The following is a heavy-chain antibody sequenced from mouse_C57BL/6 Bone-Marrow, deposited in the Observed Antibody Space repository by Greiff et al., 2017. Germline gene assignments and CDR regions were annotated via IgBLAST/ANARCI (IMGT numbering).Heavy chain of an antibody. V-gene: IGHV1-53*01. D-gene: IGHD5-1-1*01. J-gene: IGHJ4*01. Sequence: VQLQQPGTELVKPGASVKLSCNASGYTFTSYWMHWVKQRPGQGLEWIGNINPSNGGTNYNEKFKSKATMTVDKSSSTAYMQLSSLTSEDSAVYYCARTGYRGAMDYWGKGTSVTVSS. CDR2: INPSNGGT. CDR3: ARTGYRGAMDY. CDR1: GYTFTSYW.